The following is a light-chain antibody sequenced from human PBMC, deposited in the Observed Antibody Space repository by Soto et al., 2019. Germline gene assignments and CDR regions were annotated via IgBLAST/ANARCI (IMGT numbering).Light chain of an antibody. CDR1: QSVISSF. CDR2: GAS. J-gene: IGKJ1*01. V-gene: IGKV3-20*01. CDR3: QQYGGSSWT. Sequence: EIALTQSPGTLSLSPGERVTLSCRASQSVISSFLAWYQHKPGQAPRLLIYGASNRATGIPARFSGAGSGTDFTLTISRLEPEDFAVYYCQQYGGSSWTFGQGTKVDNK.